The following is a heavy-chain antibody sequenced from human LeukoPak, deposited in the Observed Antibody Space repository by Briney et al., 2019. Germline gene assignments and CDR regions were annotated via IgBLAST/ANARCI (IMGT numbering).Heavy chain of an antibody. D-gene: IGHD6-6*01. Sequence: ASVKVSCKASGYTFTGYYMHWVRQAPGQGLEWMGWINPNSGGTNYAQKFQGRVTMTRDTSISTAYMELSRLRSDDTAVYYCARVDIAAHVPDYWGQGTLVTVSS. CDR1: GYTFTGYY. V-gene: IGHV1-2*02. CDR3: ARVDIAAHVPDY. CDR2: INPNSGGT. J-gene: IGHJ4*02.